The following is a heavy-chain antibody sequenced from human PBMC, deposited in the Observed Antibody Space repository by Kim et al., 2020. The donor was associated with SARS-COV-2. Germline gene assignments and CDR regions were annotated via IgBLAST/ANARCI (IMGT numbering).Heavy chain of an antibody. D-gene: IGHD3-10*01. V-gene: IGHV3-64D*09. J-gene: IGHJ4*02. CDR2: SA. Sequence: SAFYADSVRGRFTISRDNSKNMLYLQMSSLRAEDTAVYYCGPRGASTLDYWGQGTLVTVSS. CDR3: GPRGASTLDY.